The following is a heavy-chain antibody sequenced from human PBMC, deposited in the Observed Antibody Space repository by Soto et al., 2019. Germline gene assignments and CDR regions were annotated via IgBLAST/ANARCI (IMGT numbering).Heavy chain of an antibody. CDR3: ARGGVSTRTFDY. CDR1: GYSFTNYW. Sequence: PGESLKISCKGSGYSFTNYWIGWVRHMPGKGLELMGIIYPGDADTKYTPSFQGQVTISADKSISSAYLQWSSLRASDTAMYYCARGGVSTRTFDYWGQGTPVTVSS. CDR2: IYPGDADT. D-gene: IGHD3-3*01. J-gene: IGHJ4*02. V-gene: IGHV5-51*01.